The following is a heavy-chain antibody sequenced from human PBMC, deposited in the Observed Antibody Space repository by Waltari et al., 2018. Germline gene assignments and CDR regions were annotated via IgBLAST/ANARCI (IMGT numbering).Heavy chain of an antibody. J-gene: IGHJ5*02. Sequence: QVQLQESGPGLVKPSQTLSLTCTVSGGSISSGDYYWSWIRQPPGKGLEWIGYIYYSGSTYYNPSLKSRVTISVDTSKNQFSLKLSSVTAADTAVYYCARGWGYDYIWGSYHPGWFDPWGQGTLVTVSS. D-gene: IGHD3-16*02. CDR1: GGSISSGDYY. CDR3: ARGWGYDYIWGSYHPGWFDP. CDR2: IYYSGST. V-gene: IGHV4-30-4*08.